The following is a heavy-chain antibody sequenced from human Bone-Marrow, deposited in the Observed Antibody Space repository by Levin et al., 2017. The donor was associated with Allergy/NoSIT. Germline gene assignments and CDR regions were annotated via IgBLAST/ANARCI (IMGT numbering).Heavy chain of an antibody. CDR2: MWSDGSNK. V-gene: IGHV3-33*01. D-gene: IGHD5-18*01. CDR3: TRDLDHRGYSYGLDY. Sequence: PGGSLRLSCAASGFTFSSYGMHWVRQAPGKGLEWVAIMWSDGSNKYYGDSVKGRFTISRDNAKNTLYLQMNSLRAEDTAVYYCTRDLDHRGYSYGLDYWGQGTLVTVSS. J-gene: IGHJ4*02. CDR1: GFTFSSYG.